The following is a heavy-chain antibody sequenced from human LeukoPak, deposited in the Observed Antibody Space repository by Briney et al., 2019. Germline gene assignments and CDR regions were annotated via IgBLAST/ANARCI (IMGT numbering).Heavy chain of an antibody. Sequence: PSETLSLTCAVYGGSFSGYYWSWIRQPPGKGLEWIGEINHSGSTNYNPSLKSRVTISVDTSKNQFSLKLSSVTAADTAVYYCARATYYYGSGSHYWGQGTLVTVSS. CDR3: ARATYYYGSGSHY. CDR1: GGSFSGYY. CDR2: INHSGST. D-gene: IGHD3-10*01. V-gene: IGHV4-34*01. J-gene: IGHJ4*02.